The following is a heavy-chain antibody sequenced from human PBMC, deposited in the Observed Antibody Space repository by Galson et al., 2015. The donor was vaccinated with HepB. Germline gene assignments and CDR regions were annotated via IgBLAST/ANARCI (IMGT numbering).Heavy chain of an antibody. J-gene: IGHJ3*02. D-gene: IGHD6-6*01. CDR3: ARGLGYSSSSDAFDI. CDR1: GFTFSDYY. CDR2: ISSSGSTI. V-gene: IGHV3-11*01. Sequence: SLRLSCTASGFTFSDYYMSWIRQAPGKGLEWVSYISSSGSTIYYADSVKGRFTISRDNAKNSLYLQMNSLRAEDTAVYYCARGLGYSSSSDAFDIWGQGTMVTVSS.